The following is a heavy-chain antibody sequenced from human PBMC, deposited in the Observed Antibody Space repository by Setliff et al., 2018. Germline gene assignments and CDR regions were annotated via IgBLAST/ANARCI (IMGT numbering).Heavy chain of an antibody. CDR2: VSGSGSA. Sequence: SETLSLTCTVSGDSINSRFFYWSWIRQPTGKGLEWVGRVSGSGSASYNPSLRSRLTVSLDTSKSQFSLKLTSLTAADTAVYFCVRETLMVQRNFDYWAQGTPVTVSS. CDR3: VRETLMVQRNFDY. J-gene: IGHJ4*02. V-gene: IGHV4-61*02. CDR1: GDSINSRFFY. D-gene: IGHD3-10*01.